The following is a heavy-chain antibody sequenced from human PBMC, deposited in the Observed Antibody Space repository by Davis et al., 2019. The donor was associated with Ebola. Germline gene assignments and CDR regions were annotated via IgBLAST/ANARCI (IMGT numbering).Heavy chain of an antibody. J-gene: IGHJ4*02. CDR1: GFTFDDYA. V-gene: IGHV3-43D*03. CDR2: VSWSGGRT. D-gene: IGHD1-14*01. CDR3: AKSLEVRCVRQPLDY. Sequence: PGGSLRLSCAASGFTFDDYAMHWVRQAPGKGLEWVSAVSWSGGRTHYADSVKGRFTISRDSQKNSLYLQMNSLRLEDTALYYCAKSLEVRCVRQPLDYWGQGTLVIVSS.